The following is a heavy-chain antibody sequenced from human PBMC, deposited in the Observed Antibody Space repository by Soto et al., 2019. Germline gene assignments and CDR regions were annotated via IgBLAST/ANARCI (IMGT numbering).Heavy chain of an antibody. Sequence: EVQVVESGGGLVKPGGSLRLSCAASGFTFSTYSMSWVRQAPGKGLEWVSSITSSCNYIHYTDSVKGRFTISKDNAKSSLYLQMNSMRGEDTGVYYCARDTNFYASGSGVDYWGQGTLVTVSS. D-gene: IGHD3-10*01. J-gene: IGHJ4*02. CDR1: GFTFSTYS. CDR2: ITSSCNYI. V-gene: IGHV3-21*01. CDR3: ARDTNFYASGSGVDY.